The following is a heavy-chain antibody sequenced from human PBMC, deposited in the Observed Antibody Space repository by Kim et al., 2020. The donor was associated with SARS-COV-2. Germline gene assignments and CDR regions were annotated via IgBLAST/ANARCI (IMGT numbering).Heavy chain of an antibody. Sequence: ASVKVSCKASGYTFSSYGINWVRQAPGQGLEWMGWISPGTRKPTYAQGFTGRFLFSSDTSVSTAYLQINSLKAEDTAVYYCAKGARTGYYDFWGQGTLVTVS. V-gene: IGHV7-4-1*02. D-gene: IGHD3-9*01. J-gene: IGHJ4*02. CDR2: ISPGTRKP. CDR3: AKGARTGYYDF. CDR1: GYTFSSYG.